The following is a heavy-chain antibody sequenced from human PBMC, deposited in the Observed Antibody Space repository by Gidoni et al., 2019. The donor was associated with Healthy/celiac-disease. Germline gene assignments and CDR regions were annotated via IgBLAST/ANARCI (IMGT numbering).Heavy chain of an antibody. D-gene: IGHD1-26*01. CDR2: IWYDGSNK. J-gene: IGHJ6*02. V-gene: IGHV3-33*01. CDR1: GFTFSSYG. CDR3: ARGGGFSGSAYGMDV. Sequence: QVPLVESGGVVVQPGRSLRLSCAASGFTFSSYGMHWVRPAPGKGLEWVAVIWYDGSNKYYADSVKGRFTISRDNSKNTLYLQMNSRRAEDTAVYYCARGGGFSGSAYGMDVWGQGTTVTVSS.